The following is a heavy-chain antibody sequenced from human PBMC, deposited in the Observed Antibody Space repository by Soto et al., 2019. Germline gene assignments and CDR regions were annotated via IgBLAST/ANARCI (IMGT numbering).Heavy chain of an antibody. CDR2: VSGYNGHS. CDR1: NETLTTYG. Sequence: QVHLVQSGAEVKKPGASVKVSCKASNETLTTYGISWVRQAPGQGLEWMGWVSGYNGHSSSAQKFQDRVIMTADTSMNTAYMELRSLTPDDSAVYFCARDSSSSGYYYGMDVWGQGTTVTVSS. CDR3: ARDSSSSGYYYGMDV. J-gene: IGHJ6*02. V-gene: IGHV1-18*01. D-gene: IGHD2-2*01.